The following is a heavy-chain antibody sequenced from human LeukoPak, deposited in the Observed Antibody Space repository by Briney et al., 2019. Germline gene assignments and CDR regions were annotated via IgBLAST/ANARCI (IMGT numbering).Heavy chain of an antibody. CDR3: AGHHPRNTVDF. CDR2: ITDIGSI. CDR1: GPSISSYY. D-gene: IGHD2/OR15-2a*01. V-gene: IGHV4-59*08. J-gene: IGHJ4*02. Sequence: PSESLSLTCTVAGPSISSYYWSSIRQPPGNGLGWIAYITDIGSINYNPSLKSRVTISLDTSKNQFSLNLSSVTAADTAVYYCAGHHPRNTVDFWGQGTLVTVSS.